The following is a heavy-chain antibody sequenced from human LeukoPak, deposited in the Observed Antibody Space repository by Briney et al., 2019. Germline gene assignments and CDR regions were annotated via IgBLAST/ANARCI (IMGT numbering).Heavy chain of an antibody. CDR3: ARSIKDYYDSSGFDY. D-gene: IGHD3-22*01. Sequence: PSETLSLTCTVSGGSISSGGYYWSWIRQHPGKGLEWIGYIYYSGSTYYNPSLKSRVTISVDTSKNQFSLKLSSVTAADTAVYYCARSIKDYYDSSGFDYWGQGTLVTVSS. J-gene: IGHJ4*02. CDR1: GGSISSGGYY. V-gene: IGHV4-31*03. CDR2: IYYSGST.